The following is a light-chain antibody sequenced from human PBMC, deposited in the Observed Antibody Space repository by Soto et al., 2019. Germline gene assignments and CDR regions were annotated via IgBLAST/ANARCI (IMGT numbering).Light chain of an antibody. J-gene: IGLJ2*01. CDR1: SSDVGGYNY. Sequence: QSALTQPPSASGSPGQSVSISCTGTSSDVGGYNYVSWYQQHPGKAPKLMIYEVNQRPSGVPDRFSGSKSDNTASLTVSRLQAEDEADYYCSSYAGSSNLVFVGGTKLTVL. CDR2: EVN. CDR3: SSYAGSSNLV. V-gene: IGLV2-8*01.